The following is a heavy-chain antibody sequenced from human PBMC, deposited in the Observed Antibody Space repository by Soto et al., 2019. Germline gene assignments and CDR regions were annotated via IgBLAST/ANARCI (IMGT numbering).Heavy chain of an antibody. J-gene: IGHJ6*02. CDR2: ISYDGSNK. CDR3: AKGQIDFWSGYYAIYYYYGMDV. CDR1: GFTFSSYG. V-gene: IGHV3-30*18. D-gene: IGHD3-3*01. Sequence: GSLRLSCAASGFTFSSYGMHWVRQAPGKGLEWVAVISYDGSNKYYADSVKGRFTISRDNSKNTLYLQMNSLRAEDTAVYYCAKGQIDFWSGYYAIYYYYGMDVWGQGTTVTVSS.